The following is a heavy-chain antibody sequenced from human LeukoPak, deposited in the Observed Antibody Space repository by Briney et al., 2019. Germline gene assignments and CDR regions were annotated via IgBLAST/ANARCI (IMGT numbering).Heavy chain of an antibody. Sequence: PSETLSLTCTVSGGSISSYYWSWIRQPAGKGLEWIGRIYTSGSTNYNPSLNRRVTMSVETSKNQFSLKLSSVTAADTAVYYCARDEDYGDYGFDYWGQGTLVTVSS. CDR2: IYTSGST. D-gene: IGHD4-17*01. CDR3: ARDEDYGDYGFDY. CDR1: GGSISSYY. V-gene: IGHV4-4*07. J-gene: IGHJ4*02.